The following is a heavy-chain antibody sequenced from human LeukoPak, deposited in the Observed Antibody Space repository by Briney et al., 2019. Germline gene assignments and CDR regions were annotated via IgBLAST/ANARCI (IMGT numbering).Heavy chain of an antibody. V-gene: IGHV3-64*01. CDR1: GFTLSSYA. CDR2: INKNGGNT. J-gene: IGHJ6*03. D-gene: IGHD1-26*01. Sequence: PGWSLRLSCAASGFTLSSYAMHWVRQAPGKGLEYVSAINKNGGNTYYANSVKGRFSISRDNSKNTLYLQMGSLRTEDMAVYYCARVGEGRYYQYYYMDVWGKGTTVTVSS. CDR3: ARVGEGRYYQYYYMDV.